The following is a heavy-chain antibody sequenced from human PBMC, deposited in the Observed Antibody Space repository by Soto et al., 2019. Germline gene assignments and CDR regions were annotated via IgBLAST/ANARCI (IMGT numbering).Heavy chain of an antibody. CDR2: ISYDGSNK. CDR3: ARDGPTPVYGDYYTYYYGMDV. V-gene: IGHV3-30-3*01. J-gene: IGHJ6*02. D-gene: IGHD4-17*01. Sequence: PGGSLRLSCAASGFTFSSYAMHWVRQAPGKGLEWVAVISYDGSNKYYADSVKGRFTISRDNSKNTLYLQMNSLRAEDTAVYYCARDGPTPVYGDYYTYYYGMDVWGQGTTVTVSS. CDR1: GFTFSSYA.